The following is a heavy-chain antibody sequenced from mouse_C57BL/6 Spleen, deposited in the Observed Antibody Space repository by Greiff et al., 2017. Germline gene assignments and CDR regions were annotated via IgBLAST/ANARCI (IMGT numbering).Heavy chain of an antibody. CDR1: GYTFTDYY. D-gene: IGHD1-1*01. CDR3: VLYDSSYAHWYFDV. CDR2: INPYNGGT. Sequence: VQLKESGPVLVKPGASVKMSCKASGYTFTDYYMNWVKQSHGKSLEWIGVINPYNGGTSYNQKFKGKATLTVDKSYSTAYKELNSLTSEDSAVYYCVLYDSSYAHWYFDVWGTGTTVTASS. J-gene: IGHJ1*03. V-gene: IGHV1-19*01.